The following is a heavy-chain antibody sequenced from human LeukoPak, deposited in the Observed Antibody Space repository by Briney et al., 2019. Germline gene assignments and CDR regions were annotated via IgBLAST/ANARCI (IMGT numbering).Heavy chain of an antibody. CDR1: GFSFSDNF. J-gene: IGHJ5*02. D-gene: IGHD3-10*01. CDR3: ARGAYGWTFNP. CDR2: INSGGDMI. V-gene: IGHV3-11*01. Sequence: GGSLRLSCTASGFSFSDNFMGWIRQAPGKGLQWVSYINSGGDMIYYSDAVKGRFSISRDNSKRSLYLQMSRLRVDDTAVYYCARGAYGWTFNPWGQGTLVSVSS.